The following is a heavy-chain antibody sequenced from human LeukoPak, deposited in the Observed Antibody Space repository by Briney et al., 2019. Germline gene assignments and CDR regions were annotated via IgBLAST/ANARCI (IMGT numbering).Heavy chain of an antibody. J-gene: IGHJ4*02. CDR2: ISGSGGST. V-gene: IGHV3-23*01. CDR1: GFTFSSYA. Sequence: GGFLRLSCAASGFTFSSYAMSWVRQAPGKGLEWVSAISGSGGSTYYADSVKGRFTISRDNSKNTLYLQMNSLRAEDTAVYYCAKEESIFGVHAPHDYWGQGTLVAVSS. CDR3: AKEESIFGVHAPHDY. D-gene: IGHD3-3*01.